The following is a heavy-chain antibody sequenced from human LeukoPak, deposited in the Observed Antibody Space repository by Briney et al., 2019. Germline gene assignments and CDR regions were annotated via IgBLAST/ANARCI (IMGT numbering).Heavy chain of an antibody. CDR1: GYTFTSYY. CDR2: INPSGGST. D-gene: IGHD3-10*01. V-gene: IGHV1-46*01. CDR3: ARGGRGSLYGSEKGYAFDI. Sequence: ASVKVSCKASGYTFTSYYMHWVRQAPGQGLEWMGIINPSGGSTSYAQKFQGRVTMTRDMSTSTVYMELSRLRSDDTAVYYCARGGRGSLYGSEKGYAFDIWGQGTMVTVSS. J-gene: IGHJ3*02.